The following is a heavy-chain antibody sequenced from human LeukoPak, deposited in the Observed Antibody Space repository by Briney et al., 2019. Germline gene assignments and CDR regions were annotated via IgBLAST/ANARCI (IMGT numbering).Heavy chain of an antibody. CDR1: GFTFGDYA. D-gene: IGHD3-10*01. Sequence: GGSLRLSCTASGFTFGDYAMSWVRQAPGEGLEGVGFTRGKTYGGTTEYAASVKGRFTISRDDSKSIAYLQMNSLKTEDTAVYYCSRGGTTYYYGSGSYYAESNYYYGMDVWGQGTTVTVS. V-gene: IGHV3-49*04. CDR2: TRGKTYGGTT. J-gene: IGHJ6*02. CDR3: SRGGTTYYYGSGSYYAESNYYYGMDV.